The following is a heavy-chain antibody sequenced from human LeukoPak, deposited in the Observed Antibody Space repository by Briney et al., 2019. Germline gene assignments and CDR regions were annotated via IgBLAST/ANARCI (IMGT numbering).Heavy chain of an antibody. CDR2: ISGSGGST. CDR1: GFTFTTYA. Sequence: GGSLRLSCAASGFTFTTYAMTWVRQSPGKGLEWVSGISGSGGSTYYADSVKGRFAVSRDTSKNTVYLQMNSLRAEDTAVYFCATNYYDSRGYPWGERGYGYWGQGALVTVSS. CDR3: ATNYYDSRGYPWGERGYGY. D-gene: IGHD3-22*01. V-gene: IGHV3-23*01. J-gene: IGHJ4*02.